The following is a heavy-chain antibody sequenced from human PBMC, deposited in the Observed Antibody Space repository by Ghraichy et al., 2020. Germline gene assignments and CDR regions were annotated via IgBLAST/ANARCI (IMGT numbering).Heavy chain of an antibody. Sequence: SETLSLTCAVYGGSFSGHYWSWIRQPPGKGLEWIGEINHSGITNYNPSRKSRVTILVDTSQNQLSLKLTSVTAADTAVYYCARNWYWYFDIWGRGTLVTVSS. J-gene: IGHJ2*01. CDR1: GGSFSGHY. CDR3: ARNWYWYFDI. CDR2: INHSGIT. D-gene: IGHD1-1*01. V-gene: IGHV4-34*01.